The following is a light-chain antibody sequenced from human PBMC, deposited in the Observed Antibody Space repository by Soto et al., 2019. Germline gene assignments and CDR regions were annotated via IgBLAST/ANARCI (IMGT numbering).Light chain of an antibody. J-gene: IGKJ1*01. CDR3: QQYRNWPRT. CDR1: QSVSSN. Sequence: EIVLTQSQATLSVSPGERATLSCRASQSVSSNLAWYQQKPGQAPRLLIYGASTRATGIPARFSGRGSGTEFTLTINNLQSEDFAVYYCQQYRNWPRTFGQGTKVDIK. CDR2: GAS. V-gene: IGKV3-15*01.